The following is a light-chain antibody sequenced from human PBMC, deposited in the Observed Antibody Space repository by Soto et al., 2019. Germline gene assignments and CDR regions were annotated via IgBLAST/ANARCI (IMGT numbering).Light chain of an antibody. Sequence: EIVMMQSPATLSVSPGERATLSCRASQSVSSNLAWYQQKPGQAPRLLIYGASTRATGIPARFSGSGSGTEFTLTISSLQSEDFAVYFCQQSHNYMYTFGQGTKLEIK. CDR2: GAS. V-gene: IGKV3-15*01. J-gene: IGKJ2*01. CDR3: QQSHNYMYT. CDR1: QSVSSN.